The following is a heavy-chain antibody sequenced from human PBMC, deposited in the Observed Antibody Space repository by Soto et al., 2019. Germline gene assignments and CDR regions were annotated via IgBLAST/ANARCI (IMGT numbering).Heavy chain of an antibody. CDR3: ASRVGGSYCSGGSCYSTSYFQH. Sequence: SETLSLTCAVYGGSFSGYYWSWIRQPPGKGLEWIGEINHSGSTNYNPSLKSRVTISVDTSKNQFSLKLSSVTAADTAVYYCASRVGGSYCSGGSCYSTSYFQHWGQGTLVTVSS. CDR1: GGSFSGYY. J-gene: IGHJ1*01. V-gene: IGHV4-34*01. CDR2: INHSGST. D-gene: IGHD2-15*01.